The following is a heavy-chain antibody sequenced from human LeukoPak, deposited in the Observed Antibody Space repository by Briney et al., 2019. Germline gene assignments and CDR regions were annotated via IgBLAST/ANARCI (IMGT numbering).Heavy chain of an antibody. CDR2: ISYDGSNK. J-gene: IGHJ4*02. CDR3: ANGYGSGSSNLDY. Sequence: PGGSLRLSCAASGFTFSSYGMHWVRQAPGKGLEWVAVISYDGSNKYYADSVKGRFTISRDNSKNTLYLQMNSLRAEDTAVYYCANGYGSGSSNLDYWGQGTLVTVSS. CDR1: GFTFSSYG. D-gene: IGHD3-10*01. V-gene: IGHV3-30*18.